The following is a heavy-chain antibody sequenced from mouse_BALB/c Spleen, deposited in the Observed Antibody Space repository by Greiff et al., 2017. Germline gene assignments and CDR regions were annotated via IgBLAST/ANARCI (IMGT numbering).Heavy chain of an antibody. CDR1: GFTFSSFG. J-gene: IGHJ2*01. CDR3: ARSGDYDYYFDY. D-gene: IGHD2-4*01. Sequence: EVQLVESGGGLVQPGGSRKLSCAASGFTFSSFGMHWVRQAPEKGLEWVAYISSGSSTIYYADTVKGRFTISRDNPKNTLFLQMTSLRSEDTAMYYCARSGDYDYYFDYWGQGTTLTVSS. CDR2: ISSGSSTI. V-gene: IGHV5-17*02.